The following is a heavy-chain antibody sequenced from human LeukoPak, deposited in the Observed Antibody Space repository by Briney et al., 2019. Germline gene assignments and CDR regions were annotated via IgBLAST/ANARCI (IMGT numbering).Heavy chain of an antibody. CDR1: GVSITSGSYY. CDR2: IYYSGST. J-gene: IGHJ6*02. V-gene: IGHV4-39*01. Sequence: PSETLSLTCTVSGVSITSGSYYWGWIRQPPGKGLEWIGSIYYSGSTYYNPSLKSRVTISADTAKNQFSLKVRSVTAADTAVYYCASHYYGMDVWGQGTTVTVSS. CDR3: ASHYYGMDV.